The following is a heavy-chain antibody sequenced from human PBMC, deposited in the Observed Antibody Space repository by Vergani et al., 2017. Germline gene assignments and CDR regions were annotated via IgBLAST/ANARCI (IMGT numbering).Heavy chain of an antibody. V-gene: IGHV3-23*01. D-gene: IGHD3-22*01. J-gene: IGHJ4*02. CDR3: AGPQGTSAYYYGGFDY. CDR1: GFTFVTYT. CDR2: ISSDGGST. Sequence: EVQLLESGGGLVQPGGSRRLSCAGAGFTFVTYTMAYVRQAPGKGLEWVATISSDGGSTYYADSVKGRFTISRDNSKNTLSLQMNSLTAEDTAIYYCAGPQGTSAYYYGGFDYWGQGILVTVSS.